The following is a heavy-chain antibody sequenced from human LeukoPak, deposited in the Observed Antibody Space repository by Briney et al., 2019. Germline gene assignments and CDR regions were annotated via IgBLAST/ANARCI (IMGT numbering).Heavy chain of an antibody. Sequence: GGSLRLSCITSGFNFRRYNMAWVRQAPGKGLEWLATFAWDESAIEYADSVRGRFTISRDNAKNTLYLQMNSLRAEDTAVYYCAREGRYYDILTGYTHNWFDPWGQGTLVTVSS. CDR1: GFNFRRYN. D-gene: IGHD3-9*01. J-gene: IGHJ5*02. CDR3: AREGRYYDILTGYTHNWFDP. CDR2: FAWDESAI. V-gene: IGHV3-7*01.